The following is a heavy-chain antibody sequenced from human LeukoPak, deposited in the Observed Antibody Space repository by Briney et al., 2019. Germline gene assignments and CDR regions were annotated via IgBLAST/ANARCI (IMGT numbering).Heavy chain of an antibody. CDR1: GFTFSSYS. J-gene: IGHJ4*02. CDR2: ISSSSSYI. Sequence: GGSLRLSCAASGFTFSSYSMNWVRQAPGKGLEWISSISSSSSYIYYADSVKGRFTISRDNAKNSLYLQMNSLRAEDTAVYYCARGPRKQQLVPFDYWGQGTLVTVSS. D-gene: IGHD6-13*01. CDR3: ARGPRKQQLVPFDY. V-gene: IGHV3-21*01.